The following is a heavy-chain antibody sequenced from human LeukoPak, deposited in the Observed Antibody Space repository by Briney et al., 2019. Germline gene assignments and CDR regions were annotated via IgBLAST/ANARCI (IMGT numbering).Heavy chain of an antibody. Sequence: GASVNVSCKASGYTLNRFGISWVRQAPGLGLEWLGWINTYSGKTKIAENFQGRVSMTTDTSTSTVHMELTSLRSDDTAVYFCARDTPQHLKRFGLWGQGTLVTVSS. CDR2: INTYSGKT. V-gene: IGHV1-18*01. CDR1: GYTLNRFG. CDR3: ARDTPQHLKRFGL. D-gene: IGHD6-13*01. J-gene: IGHJ4*02.